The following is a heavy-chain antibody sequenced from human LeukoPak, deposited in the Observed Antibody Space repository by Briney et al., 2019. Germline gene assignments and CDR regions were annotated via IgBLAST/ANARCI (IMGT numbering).Heavy chain of an antibody. D-gene: IGHD6-6*01. J-gene: IGHJ6*03. CDR1: GFTFSSYA. CDR2: ISGSGGST. Sequence: GGSLRLSCAASGFTFSSYAMSWVRQAPGKGLEWVSAISGSGGSTYYADSVKGRFTISRDNSKNTLYLQMNSLRAEDTAVYYCAKASIAARPGYYYYMGVWGKGTAVTVSS. CDR3: AKASIAARPGYYYYMGV. V-gene: IGHV3-23*01.